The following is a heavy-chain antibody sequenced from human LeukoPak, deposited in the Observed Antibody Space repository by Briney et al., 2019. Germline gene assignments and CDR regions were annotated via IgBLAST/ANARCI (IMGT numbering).Heavy chain of an antibody. CDR2: IYYSGST. V-gene: IGHV4-59*01. Sequence: SETLSLTCTVSGGTISSYYWSWIRQPPGKGLEWMGYIYYSGSTNYNPSLKSRVTISVDTSKNQYSLKLSSVTAADTAVYYCATSYSSGWYHHDYWGQGTLVTVSS. CDR3: ATSYSSGWYHHDY. D-gene: IGHD6-19*01. CDR1: GGTISSYY. J-gene: IGHJ4*02.